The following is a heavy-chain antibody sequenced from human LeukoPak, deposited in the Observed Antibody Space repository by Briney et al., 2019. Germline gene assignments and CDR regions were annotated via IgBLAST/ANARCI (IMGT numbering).Heavy chain of an antibody. J-gene: IGHJ6*04. CDR2: IKSEGEGATT. D-gene: IGHD3-3*02. CDR1: GFAIGTAC. CDR3: IAHFPYFYGFDV. V-gene: IGHV3-15*01. Sequence: GGSLRLSCVSSGFAIGTACMSWVRQAPGKGREWLGHIKSEGEGATTDYASPAKGRFAISRDDSKNMIYLQIGSLKIDDTAIYYCIAHFPYFYGFDVWGKGTTVTVSS.